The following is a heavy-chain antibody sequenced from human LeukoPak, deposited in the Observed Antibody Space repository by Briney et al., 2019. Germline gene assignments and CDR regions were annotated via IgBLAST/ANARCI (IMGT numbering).Heavy chain of an antibody. CDR1: GYTFTSYW. J-gene: IGHJ4*02. CDR2: IYPGDSDT. Sequence: GESLKISCEGSGYTFTSYWIGWVRHLTGRGLEWMGIIYPGDSDTRYSPSFQGQVTISADESISTAYLQWSSPEASDTAMYYCAVGATLYYFDYWGQGTLVTVSS. V-gene: IGHV5-51*01. CDR3: AVGATLYYFDY. D-gene: IGHD1-26*01.